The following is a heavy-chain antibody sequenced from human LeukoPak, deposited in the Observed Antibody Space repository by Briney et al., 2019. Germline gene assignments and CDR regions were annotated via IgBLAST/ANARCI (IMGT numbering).Heavy chain of an antibody. Sequence: SETLSLTCTVSGGSISTSNYYWGWIRQPPGKGLEWIGNIFYSGSTYYNPSLKSRVTISVDTSKNQFSLKLSSVTAADTAVYYCARVSGGYSYGRTPDAFDIWGQGTMVTVSS. J-gene: IGHJ3*02. CDR1: GGSISTSNYY. V-gene: IGHV4-39*07. CDR3: ARVSGGYSYGRTPDAFDI. D-gene: IGHD5-18*01. CDR2: IFYSGST.